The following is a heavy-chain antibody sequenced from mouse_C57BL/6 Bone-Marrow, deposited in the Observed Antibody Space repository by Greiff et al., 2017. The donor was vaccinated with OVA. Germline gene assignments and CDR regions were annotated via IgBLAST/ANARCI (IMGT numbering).Heavy chain of an antibody. CDR3: ARRRSIYYDYDGYAMDY. V-gene: IGHV1-52*01. CDR1: GYTFTSYW. J-gene: IGHJ4*01. Sequence: QVQLQQPGAELVRPGSSVKLSCKASGYTFTSYWMHWVKQRPIQGLEWIGNIDPSDSETHYNQKFKDKATLTVDKSSSTAYMQLSSLTSEDSAVYYCARRRSIYYDYDGYAMDYWGQGTSVTVSS. CDR2: IDPSDSET. D-gene: IGHD2-4*01.